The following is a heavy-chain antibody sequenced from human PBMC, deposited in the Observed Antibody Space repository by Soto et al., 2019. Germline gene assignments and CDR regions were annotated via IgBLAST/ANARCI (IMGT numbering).Heavy chain of an antibody. J-gene: IGHJ4*02. V-gene: IGHV3-72*01. CDR1: GFILSDYH. Sequence: GGSLRLSCAASGFILSDYHMDWVRQAPGKGLEWVGRTRNKVYSYTTDYAASVRGRFTISRDDSKNSLFLQMNRLKTEDSAVYYCARAVAGSDYWGQGTLVSVSS. D-gene: IGHD6-19*01. CDR2: TRNKVYSYTT. CDR3: ARAVAGSDY.